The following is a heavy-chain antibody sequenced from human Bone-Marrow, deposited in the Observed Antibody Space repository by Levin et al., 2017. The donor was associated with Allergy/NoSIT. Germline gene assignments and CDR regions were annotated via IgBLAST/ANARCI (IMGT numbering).Heavy chain of an antibody. J-gene: IGHJ5*02. CDR2: LKSISDGGTI. Sequence: PGGSLRLSCAGSGFIVSNAWMSWVRQAPGKEPEWVGRLKSISDGGTIDYAAPVKGRFTISRDDSQNTLYLQMNSLKTEDTAMYYCTADRIPGGWFDPWGQGTLVTVSS. D-gene: IGHD2-15*01. CDR3: TADRIPGGWFDP. V-gene: IGHV3-15*01. CDR1: GFIVSNAW.